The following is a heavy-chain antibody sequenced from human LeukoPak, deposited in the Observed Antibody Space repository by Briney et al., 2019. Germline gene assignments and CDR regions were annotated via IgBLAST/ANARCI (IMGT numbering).Heavy chain of an antibody. CDR2: IIPILGIA. D-gene: IGHD1-20*01. Sequence: GASVKVSCKASGGTFSSYAIGWVRQAPGQGLEWMGRIIPILGIASYAQKFQGRVTITADKSTSTAYMGLSSLRSEDTAVYYCARDLGGNWNHPVGYWGQGTLVTVSS. J-gene: IGHJ4*02. V-gene: IGHV1-69*04. CDR1: GGTFSSYA. CDR3: ARDLGGNWNHPVGY.